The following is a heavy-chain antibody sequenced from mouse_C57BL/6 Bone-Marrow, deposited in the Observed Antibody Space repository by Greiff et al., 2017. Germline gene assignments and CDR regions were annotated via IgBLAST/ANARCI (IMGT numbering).Heavy chain of an antibody. Sequence: QVHVKQPGAELVKPGASVKLSCKASGYTFTSYWMHWVKQRPGRGLEWIGRIDPNSGGTKYNEKFKSKATLTVDKPSSTAYMQLSSLTSEDSAVYYCARGNWENWFAYWGQGTLVTVSA. J-gene: IGHJ3*01. D-gene: IGHD4-1*02. CDR3: ARGNWENWFAY. CDR2: IDPNSGGT. V-gene: IGHV1-72*01. CDR1: GYTFTSYW.